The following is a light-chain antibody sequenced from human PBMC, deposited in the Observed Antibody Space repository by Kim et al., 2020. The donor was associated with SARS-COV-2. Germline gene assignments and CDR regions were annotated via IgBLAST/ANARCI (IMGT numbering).Light chain of an antibody. CDR1: NIERKS. Sequence: SYELTQPHSVSVTLGQTARITCEGDNIERKSVHWYQQRPGQAPVLVMYRDNTRPSGIPERFSGSNSGNTATLIISEVEAEDEAAYYCQVWDSSTAVAVFGGGTQLTVL. J-gene: IGLJ3*02. V-gene: IGLV3-9*01. CDR3: QVWDSSTAVAV. CDR2: RDN.